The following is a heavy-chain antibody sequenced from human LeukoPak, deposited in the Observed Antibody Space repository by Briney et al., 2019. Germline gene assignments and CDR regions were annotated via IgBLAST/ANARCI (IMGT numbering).Heavy chain of an antibody. CDR2: TYYRSTWYN. J-gene: IGHJ5*02. CDR3: ARRLTQYDCFDP. CDR1: GDSVSSNSVT. V-gene: IGHV6-1*01. D-gene: IGHD2-2*01. Sequence: SQTLSLTCAISGDSVSSNSVTWNWIRQSPSRGLEWLGRTYYRSTWYNDYAVSVRGRITVNPDTSKNQFSLHLNSMTPGDTAVYYCARRLTQYDCFDPWGQGILVTVSS.